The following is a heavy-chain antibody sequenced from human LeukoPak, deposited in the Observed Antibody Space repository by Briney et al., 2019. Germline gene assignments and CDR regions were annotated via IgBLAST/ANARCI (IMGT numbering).Heavy chain of an antibody. Sequence: PGGSLRLSXTASGFTFGDYAMSWVRQTPGKGLEWLGFIRSKAYGGTTEYAASVKGRLTISRDDSKSIAYLQMNSLKTEDTAVYYCTRGVAPHYDFWSGWFDYWGQGTLVTVSS. V-gene: IGHV3-49*04. CDR2: IRSKAYGGTT. D-gene: IGHD3-3*01. CDR3: TRGVAPHYDFWSGWFDY. CDR1: GFTFGDYA. J-gene: IGHJ4*02.